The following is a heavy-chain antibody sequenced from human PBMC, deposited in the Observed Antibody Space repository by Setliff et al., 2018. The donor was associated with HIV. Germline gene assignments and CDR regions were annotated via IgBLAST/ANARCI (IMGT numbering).Heavy chain of an antibody. CDR3: ARYRRDDYYLTAYFDS. D-gene: IGHD1-26*01. Sequence: PSETLSLTCTVSGGSITSSTYYWGWIRQPPGKGLEWIGTVHYTGNTYHNPSLKSRVTISVEVSKNQISLKLSSLTAADTAVYYCARYRRDDYYLTAYFDSWGQGTLVTVSS. CDR1: GGSITSSTYY. J-gene: IGHJ4*02. V-gene: IGHV4-39*01. CDR2: VHYTGNT.